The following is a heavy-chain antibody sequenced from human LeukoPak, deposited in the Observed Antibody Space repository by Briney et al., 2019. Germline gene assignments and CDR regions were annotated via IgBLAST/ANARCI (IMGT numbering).Heavy chain of an antibody. CDR2: IYYSGST. CDR1: GGSISSYY. V-gene: IGHV4-39*01. CDR3: ARLGAPILTGYRDAFDI. D-gene: IGHD3-9*01. Sequence: SETLSLTCTVSGGSISSYYWSWIRQPPGKGLEWIGSIYYSGSTYYNPSLKSRVTISVDTSKNQFSLKLSSVTAADTAVYYCARLGAPILTGYRDAFDIWGQGTMVTVSS. J-gene: IGHJ3*02.